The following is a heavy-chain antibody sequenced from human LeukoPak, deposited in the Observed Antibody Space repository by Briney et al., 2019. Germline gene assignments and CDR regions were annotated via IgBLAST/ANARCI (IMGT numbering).Heavy chain of an antibody. CDR1: GFTFSNYV. J-gene: IGHJ4*02. V-gene: IGHV3-23*01. CDR2: INGSGSFT. D-gene: IGHD3-3*01. Sequence: PGGSLRLSCAASGFTFSNYVMGWVRQDPGKGLQWVSIINGSGSFTSYADSVKGRFTISRDNSKNTLYLQMNSLRAEDTAVYYCARDFVYPYYFDYWGQGTLVTVSS. CDR3: ARDFVYPYYFDY.